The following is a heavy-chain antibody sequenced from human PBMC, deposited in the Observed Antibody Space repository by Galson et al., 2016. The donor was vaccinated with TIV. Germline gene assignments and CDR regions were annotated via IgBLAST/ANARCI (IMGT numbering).Heavy chain of an antibody. CDR3: ARAPGYTGYSYGYFDS. V-gene: IGHV5-51*01. CDR1: GYSFTRYW. J-gene: IGHJ4*02. CDR2: IYPDDSST. Sequence: QSGAEVKKPGEPLKISCKAFGYSFTRYWIGWVRQIPGKGLEWMGMIYPDDSSTRYSPSFQGQVTISADESVSTAYLQWSNLKASDSAMYFCARAPGYTGYSYGYFDSWGRGTLVTVSS. D-gene: IGHD5-18*01.